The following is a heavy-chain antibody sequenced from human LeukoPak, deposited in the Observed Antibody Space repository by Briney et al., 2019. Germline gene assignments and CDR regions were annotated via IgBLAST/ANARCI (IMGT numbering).Heavy chain of an antibody. Sequence: SETLSLTCTVSGGSISSYYWSWIRQPAGKGLEWIGRIYTSGSTNYNPSLKSRVTMSEDTSKNQFSLKLSSVTAADTAVYYCASSRWYGDYVDYWGQGTLVTVSS. D-gene: IGHD4-17*01. V-gene: IGHV4-4*07. J-gene: IGHJ4*02. CDR1: GGSISSYY. CDR2: IYTSGST. CDR3: ASSRWYGDYVDY.